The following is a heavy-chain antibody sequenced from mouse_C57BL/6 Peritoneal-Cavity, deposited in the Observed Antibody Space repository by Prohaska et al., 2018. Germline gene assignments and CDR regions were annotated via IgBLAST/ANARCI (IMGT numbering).Heavy chain of an antibody. CDR3: MRYGNYWYFDV. Sequence: EVQLLETGGGLVQPRGSRGLSCEGSGFTFSGFWMSWVRQTPGKTLEWIGDINSDGSAINYEPSIKDRFTIFRDNDKSTLYLQMSNVRSEDTATYFCMRYGNYWYFDVWGTGTTVTVSS. D-gene: IGHD2-1*01. J-gene: IGHJ1*03. CDR1: GFTFSGFW. V-gene: IGHV11-2*01. CDR2: INSDGSAI.